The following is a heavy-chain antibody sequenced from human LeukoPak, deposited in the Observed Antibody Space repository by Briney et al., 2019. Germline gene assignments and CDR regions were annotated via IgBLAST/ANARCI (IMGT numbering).Heavy chain of an antibody. CDR3: ARLRYYDSSGYSGAFDI. D-gene: IGHD3-22*01. Sequence: PSETLSLTCTVSGGSISSYYWSWIRQPPGKGLEWIGYIYYSGSTNYNPSLKSRVTISVDTSKNQFSLKLSSVTAADTAVYYCARLRYYDSSGYSGAFDIWGQGTMVTVSS. CDR1: GGSISSYY. J-gene: IGHJ3*02. CDR2: IYYSGST. V-gene: IGHV4-59*01.